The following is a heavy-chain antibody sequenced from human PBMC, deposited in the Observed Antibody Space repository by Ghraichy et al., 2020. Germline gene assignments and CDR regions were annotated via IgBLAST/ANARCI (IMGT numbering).Heavy chain of an antibody. Sequence: GGSLRLSCAASGFTVSSNYMSWVRQAPGKGLEWVSVIYSGGSTYYADSVKGRFTISRDNSKNTLYLQMNSLRAEDTAVYYCARDGPYGDLTYYYGMDVWGQGTTVTVSS. CDR1: GFTVSSNY. CDR3: ARDGPYGDLTYYYGMDV. V-gene: IGHV3-53*01. D-gene: IGHD4-17*01. J-gene: IGHJ6*02. CDR2: IYSGGST.